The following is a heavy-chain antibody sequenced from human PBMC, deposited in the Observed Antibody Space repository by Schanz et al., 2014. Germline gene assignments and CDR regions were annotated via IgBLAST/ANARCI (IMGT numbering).Heavy chain of an antibody. CDR1: GFTFSDYY. Sequence: QVQLVESGGGLVKPGGSLRLSCVASGFTFSDYYMSWIRQAPGKGLEWVSYISSSSSYTNYADSVKGRFTISRDNAKNSLYLQMNSLRAEDTAVYYCAKVQTHTLYGGNSCFDYWGQGTLVTVSS. CDR2: ISSSSSYT. V-gene: IGHV3-11*06. J-gene: IGHJ4*02. D-gene: IGHD2-21*02. CDR3: AKVQTHTLYGGNSCFDY.